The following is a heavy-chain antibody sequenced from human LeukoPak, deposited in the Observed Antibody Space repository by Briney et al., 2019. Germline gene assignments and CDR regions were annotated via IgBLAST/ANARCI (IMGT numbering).Heavy chain of an antibody. V-gene: IGHV3-30*18. Sequence: GGSLRLSCAASGFTFSSCWMHWVRQAPGKGLEWVAVISYDGSNKYYADSVKGRFTISRDNSKNTLYLQMNSLRAEDTAVYYCANEAYYYGSGSYYYWGQGTLVTVSS. CDR2: ISYDGSNK. D-gene: IGHD3-10*01. J-gene: IGHJ4*02. CDR1: GFTFSSCW. CDR3: ANEAYYYGSGSYYY.